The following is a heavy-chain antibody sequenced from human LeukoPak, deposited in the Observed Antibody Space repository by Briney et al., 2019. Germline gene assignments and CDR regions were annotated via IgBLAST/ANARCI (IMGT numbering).Heavy chain of an antibody. D-gene: IGHD3-3*01. V-gene: IGHV3-23*01. CDR2: ISGSGGST. CDR1: GFTFSSYD. J-gene: IGHJ4*02. Sequence: GGSLRLSCAASGFTFSSYDMSWVRQAPGKALEWVSAISGSGGSTYYADSVKARFTISRDNSKNTLYLQMNSLGAEDTAVYYCARARVAREGAFDYWGQGTLVTVSS. CDR3: ARARVAREGAFDY.